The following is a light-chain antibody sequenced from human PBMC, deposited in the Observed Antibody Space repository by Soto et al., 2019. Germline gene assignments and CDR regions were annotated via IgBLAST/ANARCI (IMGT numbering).Light chain of an antibody. Sequence: EIVLTQSPVTLALSPGERATLSCRASQSVSSYLAWYQQKPGQAPRLLLYDASNRATGIPARFSGSGSGTDFTLTISSLESEDFAVYYCQQRSNWVTFGQGTRLEIK. CDR2: DAS. J-gene: IGKJ5*01. CDR1: QSVSSY. V-gene: IGKV3-11*01. CDR3: QQRSNWVT.